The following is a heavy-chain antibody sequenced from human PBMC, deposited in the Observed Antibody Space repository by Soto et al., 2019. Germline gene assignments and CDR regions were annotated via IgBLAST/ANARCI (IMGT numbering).Heavy chain of an antibody. CDR2: IYYSGST. CDR3: ARDRGYSYGYFDY. V-gene: IGHV4-31*03. J-gene: IGHJ4*02. D-gene: IGHD5-18*01. Sequence: QVQLQESGPGLVKPSQTLSLTCTVSGGSISSGGYYWSWIRQHPGKGLEWIGYIYYSGSTYYNPSLQVRVTLSVDTSKNPFSLKLSAVTAADTAVYYCARDRGYSYGYFDYWGQGTLVTVSS. CDR1: GGSISSGGYY.